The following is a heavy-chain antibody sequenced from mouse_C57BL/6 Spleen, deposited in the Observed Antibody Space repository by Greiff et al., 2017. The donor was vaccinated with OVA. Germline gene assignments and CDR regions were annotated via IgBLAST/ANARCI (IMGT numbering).Heavy chain of an antibody. Sequence: EVQGVESVAELVRPGASVKLSCTASGFNIKNTYMHWVKQRPEQGLEWIGRIDPANGNTKYAPKFQGKATITADTSSNTAYLQLSSLTSEDTAIYYCARSVHYGSSYGYFDVWGTGTTVTVSS. CDR1: GFNIKNTY. CDR3: ARSVHYGSSYGYFDV. D-gene: IGHD1-1*01. V-gene: IGHV14-3*01. CDR2: IDPANGNT. J-gene: IGHJ1*03.